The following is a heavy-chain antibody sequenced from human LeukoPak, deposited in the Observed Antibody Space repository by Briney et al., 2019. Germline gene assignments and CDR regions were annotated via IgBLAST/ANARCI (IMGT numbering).Heavy chain of an antibody. D-gene: IGHD5-18*01. Sequence: NSGGSLRLSCAASGFTFSSYSMNWVRQAPGKGLEWVSSISSSSSYIYYADSVKGRFTISRDNAKNSLYLQMNSLRAEDTAVYYCARWDGYSYGLGFDYWGQGTLVTVSS. V-gene: IGHV3-21*01. J-gene: IGHJ4*02. CDR2: ISSSSSYI. CDR3: ARWDGYSYGLGFDY. CDR1: GFTFSSYS.